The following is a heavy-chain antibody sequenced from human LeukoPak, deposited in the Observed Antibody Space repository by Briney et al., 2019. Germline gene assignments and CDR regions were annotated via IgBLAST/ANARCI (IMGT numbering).Heavy chain of an antibody. Sequence: SETLSLTCTVSGGSISNYYWSWIRQPPGKGLEWIGYIYYSGSTKYNPSLKSRVTISVDTSKNQFSLKLSSVTAADTAVYYCARRRLLWFGDLPYDAFDIWGQGTMVTVSS. CDR1: GGSISNYY. V-gene: IGHV4-59*08. D-gene: IGHD3-10*01. CDR2: IYYSGST. CDR3: ARRRLLWFGDLPYDAFDI. J-gene: IGHJ3*02.